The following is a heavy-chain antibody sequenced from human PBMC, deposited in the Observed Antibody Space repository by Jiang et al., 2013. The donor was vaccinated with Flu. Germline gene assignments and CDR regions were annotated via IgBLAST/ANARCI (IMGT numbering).Heavy chain of an antibody. CDR3: ATLVGPRGYDY. J-gene: IGHJ4*02. CDR1: GYNFTNCW. Sequence: GAEVKKPGESLKISCKGSGYNFTNCWIGWVRQMPGKGLEWMGIIYPGDSDTRYSPSFQGHVTISADKSISTATAVXSLKASDTAMYYCATLVGPRGYDYWGQGTLVTVSS. CDR2: IYPGDSDT. D-gene: IGHD1-26*01. V-gene: IGHV5-51*01.